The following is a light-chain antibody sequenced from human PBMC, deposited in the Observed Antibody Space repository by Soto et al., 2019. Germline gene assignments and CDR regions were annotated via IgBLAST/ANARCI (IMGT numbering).Light chain of an antibody. CDR1: QGIRSF. J-gene: IGKJ5*01. CDR2: GPS. Sequence: DIQITQSPSFLSASVGDRATITCRDSQGIRSFLGLYQQNPPKAPELLIYGPSTLQSGVPSRFSGSGSGTEFTLTISSLQPEDFATYYWQQLNTYPITFAQGTRLEIK. CDR3: QQLNTYPIT. V-gene: IGKV1-9*01.